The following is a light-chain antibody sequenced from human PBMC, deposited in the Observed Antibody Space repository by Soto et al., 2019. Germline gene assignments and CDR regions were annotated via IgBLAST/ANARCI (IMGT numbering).Light chain of an antibody. CDR1: QGVSSN. CDR3: QHYNNWPRT. V-gene: IGKV3-15*01. J-gene: IGKJ1*01. CDR2: GTS. Sequence: EVVMTQSPATLSVPRGERATLSCRASQGVSSNLAWYQQKPGQAPRLLIYGTSTRATGIPARFSGSGSGTEFTLTISSLQSEDFAVYYCQHYNNWPRTFGQGTKVEIK.